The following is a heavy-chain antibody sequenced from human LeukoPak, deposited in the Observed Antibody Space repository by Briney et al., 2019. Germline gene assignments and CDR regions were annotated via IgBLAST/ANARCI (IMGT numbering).Heavy chain of an antibody. D-gene: IGHD3-22*01. CDR1: GGTFSSYA. CDR3: ASSYDSSDAFDI. J-gene: IGHJ3*02. CDR2: IIPILGIA. V-gene: IGHV1-69*04. Sequence: SVKVSCKASGGTFSSYAISWVRPAPGQGLEWMGRIIPILGIANYAQKFQGRVTITADKPTSTAYMELSSLRSEDTAVYYCASSYDSSDAFDIWGQGTMVTVSS.